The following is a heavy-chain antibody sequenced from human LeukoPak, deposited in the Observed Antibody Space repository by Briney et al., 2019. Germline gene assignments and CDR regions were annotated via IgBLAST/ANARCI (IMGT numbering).Heavy chain of an antibody. J-gene: IGHJ3*02. CDR2: IIPIFGTA. CDR3: AEVEYSSSSNAFDI. V-gene: IGHV1-69*01. CDR1: GGTFSSYA. Sequence: GPSVKVSCKASGGTFSSYAISWVRQAPGQGLEWMGGIIPIFGTANYAQKFQGRVTITADESTSTAYMELSSLRSEDTAVYYCAEVEYSSSSNAFDIWGQGTMVTVSS. D-gene: IGHD6-6*01.